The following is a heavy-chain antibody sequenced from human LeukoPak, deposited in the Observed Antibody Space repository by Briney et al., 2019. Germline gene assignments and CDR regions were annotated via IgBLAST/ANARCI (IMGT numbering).Heavy chain of an antibody. V-gene: IGHV3-66*01. D-gene: IGHD3-22*01. CDR3: ARGQVVVIPYFSYYFDY. CDR2: IYSGGST. Sequence: QPGGSLRLSCAASGFTVSSNYMSWVRQAPGKGLEWVSVIYSGGSTYYADSVKGRFTISRDNSKNTLYLQMNSLRAEDTAVYYCARGQVVVIPYFSYYFDYWGQGTLVTVSS. CDR1: GFTVSSNY. J-gene: IGHJ4*02.